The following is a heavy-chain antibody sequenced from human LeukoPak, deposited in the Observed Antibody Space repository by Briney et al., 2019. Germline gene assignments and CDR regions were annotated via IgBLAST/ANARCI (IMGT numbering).Heavy chain of an antibody. D-gene: IGHD6-19*01. CDR1: GGSISSSSYY. CDR3: ARHYSSGWYLSYFQH. J-gene: IGHJ1*01. V-gene: IGHV4-39*07. CDR2: IYYSGST. Sequence: PSETLSLTCTVSGGSISSSSYYWGWIRQPPGKGLEWIGSIYYSGSTYYNPSLKSRVTISVDTSKNQFSLKLSSVTAADTAVYYCARHYSSGWYLSYFQHWGQGTLVTVSS.